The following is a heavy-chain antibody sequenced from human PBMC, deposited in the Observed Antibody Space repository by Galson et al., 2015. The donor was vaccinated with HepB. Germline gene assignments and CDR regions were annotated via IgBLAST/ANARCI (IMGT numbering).Heavy chain of an antibody. J-gene: IGHJ6*02. CDR2: ISGSGGST. CDR1: GFTFSSYA. V-gene: IGHV3-23*01. CDR3: AAAMVSYYYYGMDV. Sequence: SLRLSCAASGFTFSSYAMSWVRQAPGKGLEWVSAISGSGGSTYYADSVKGRFTISRDNSKNTLYLQMNSLRAEDTAVYYCAAAMVSYYYYGMDVWGQGTTVTVSS. D-gene: IGHD3-10*01.